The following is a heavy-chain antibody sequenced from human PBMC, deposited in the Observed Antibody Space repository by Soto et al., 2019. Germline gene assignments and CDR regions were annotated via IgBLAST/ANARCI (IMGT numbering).Heavy chain of an antibody. J-gene: IGHJ4*02. CDR1: GGTFSSYT. D-gene: IGHD1-26*01. Sequence: SVKVSCKASGGTFSSYTISWVRQAPGQGLEWMGRIIPIRGIANYAQKFQGRVTMTRDKSTSTVYMELSSLRSEDTAVYYCTTAIGGSYYFDYWGQGTLVTVSS. CDR3: TTAIGGSYYFDY. CDR2: IIPIRGIA. V-gene: IGHV1-69*02.